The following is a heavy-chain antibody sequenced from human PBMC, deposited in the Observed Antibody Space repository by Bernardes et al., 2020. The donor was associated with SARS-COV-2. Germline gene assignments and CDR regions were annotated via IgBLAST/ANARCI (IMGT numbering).Heavy chain of an antibody. D-gene: IGHD2-15*01. CDR1: GFTVSSNY. CDR2: IYSGGST. J-gene: IGHJ6*02. Sequence: GGSLRLSCAASGFTVSSNYMSWVRQAPGKGLEWVSVIYSGGSTYYADSVKGRFTISRDNSKNTLYLQMNSLRAEDTAVYYCAREGGRGSMVAADYYYYGMDVWGQGTTVTVSS. CDR3: AREGGRGSMVAADYYYYGMDV. V-gene: IGHV3-66*01.